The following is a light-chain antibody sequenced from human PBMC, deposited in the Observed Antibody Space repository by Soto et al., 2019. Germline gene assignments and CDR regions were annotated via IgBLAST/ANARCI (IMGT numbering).Light chain of an antibody. CDR1: SSDVGDNY. CDR3: SAYAGSNTFV. Sequence: QSVLAQPPSGSGSPGQSVTISCTGTSSDVGDNYVSWYQQHLGKAPKLIIYEVTLWPSGVPDRFSGSKSGNTASLTVSGLQADDEADYYCSAYAGSNTFVFGTGTKLTVL. V-gene: IGLV2-8*01. J-gene: IGLJ1*01. CDR2: EVT.